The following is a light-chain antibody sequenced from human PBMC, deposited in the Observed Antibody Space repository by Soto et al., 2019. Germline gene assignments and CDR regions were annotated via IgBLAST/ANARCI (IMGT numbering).Light chain of an antibody. J-gene: IGLJ2*01. CDR2: DVS. Sequence: QSVLTQPASVSGSPGQSLTISCTGSSSDVGGYNFVAWYQQHPGKAPKLMIYDVSNRPSGVSNRFSGSKSGNTASLTISGLQAEDEADYYCGSYTTSSTLGVFGGGTQLTVL. V-gene: IGLV2-14*03. CDR1: SSDVGGYNF. CDR3: GSYTTSSTLGV.